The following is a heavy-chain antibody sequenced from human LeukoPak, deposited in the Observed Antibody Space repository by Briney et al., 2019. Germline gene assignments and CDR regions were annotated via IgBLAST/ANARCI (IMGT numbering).Heavy chain of an antibody. V-gene: IGHV1-69*06. Sequence: ASVKVSCKASGGTFSNYALSWVRQAPGQGLEWMGGIIPLFGTANYAQTFQGRVTITADKSTSTAYMELSSLRSEDTAVYYCARSTDYYDSSGYWEYYMDVWGKGTTVTVSS. CDR2: IIPLFGTA. CDR1: GGTFSNYA. D-gene: IGHD3-22*01. J-gene: IGHJ6*03. CDR3: ARSTDYYDSSGYWEYYMDV.